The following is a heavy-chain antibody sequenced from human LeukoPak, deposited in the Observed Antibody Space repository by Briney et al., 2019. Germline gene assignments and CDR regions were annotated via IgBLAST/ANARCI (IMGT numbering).Heavy chain of an antibody. Sequence: SVKVSCKASGGTFSSYTISWVRQAPGQGLEWMGRIIPILGIANYAQKFQGRVTITADKSTSIAYMELSSLRSEDTAVYYCAINIPPAHCSSTSCYTGDYWGQGTLVTVSS. CDR1: GGTFSSYT. CDR2: IIPILGIA. D-gene: IGHD2-2*02. V-gene: IGHV1-69*02. CDR3: AINIPPAHCSSTSCYTGDY. J-gene: IGHJ4*02.